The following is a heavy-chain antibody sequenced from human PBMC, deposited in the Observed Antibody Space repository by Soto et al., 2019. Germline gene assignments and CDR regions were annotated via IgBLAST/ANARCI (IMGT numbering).Heavy chain of an antibody. D-gene: IGHD5-12*01. CDR3: AKDVPDSHSGYDSPDSYGMDV. Sequence: EVQLLESGGGLVQPGGSLRLSCAASGFTFSSYAMSWVRQAPGKGLEWVSAISGSGGSTYYADSVKGRFTISRDNSKKTLYLQMNSLRAEDTAVYYCAKDVPDSHSGYDSPDSYGMDVWGQGTTVTVSS. CDR1: GFTFSSYA. J-gene: IGHJ6*02. V-gene: IGHV3-23*01. CDR2: ISGSGGST.